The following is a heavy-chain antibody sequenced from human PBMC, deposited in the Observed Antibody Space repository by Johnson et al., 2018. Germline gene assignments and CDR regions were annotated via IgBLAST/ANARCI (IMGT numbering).Heavy chain of an antibody. D-gene: IGHD1-26*01. J-gene: IGHJ5*02. CDR2: IHYSGIT. Sequence: QVQLQESGPGLVKPSETLSLTCTVSGDSLSPYYWSWIRQSPGKGLEWSGHIHYSGITNSNPALKSRVTIAVDTSYNHFSLKLRWVIAADTAVNYCVRYLSWNYYGYLDPWGQGTLVTGSS. V-gene: IGHV4-59*12. CDR3: VRYLSWNYYGYLDP. CDR1: GDSLSPYY.